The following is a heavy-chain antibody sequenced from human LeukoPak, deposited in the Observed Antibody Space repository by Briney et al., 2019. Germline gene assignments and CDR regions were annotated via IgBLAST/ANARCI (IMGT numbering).Heavy chain of an antibody. CDR2: IKQDGSEK. J-gene: IGHJ4*02. Sequence: PGGSLRLSCAASGFTFSSYWMSWVRQAPGKGLEWVANIKQDGSEKYYVDSVKGRFTISRDNAKNSLYLQMNSLRAEDTAVYYCAREDYYDSSGYYDYFDYWGQGTLVTVSS. V-gene: IGHV3-7*01. CDR1: GFTFSSYW. D-gene: IGHD3-22*01. CDR3: AREDYYDSSGYYDYFDY.